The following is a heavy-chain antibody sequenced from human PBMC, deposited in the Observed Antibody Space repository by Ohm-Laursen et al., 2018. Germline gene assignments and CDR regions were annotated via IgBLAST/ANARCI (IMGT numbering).Heavy chain of an antibody. CDR1: GFTFDDYA. J-gene: IGHJ4*02. Sequence: LRLSCSASGFTFDDYAMHWVRQAPGKGLEWVSGISWNSGSIGYADSVKGRFTISRDNAKNSLYLQMNSLRAEDTALYYCAKVGYYGDYFDYWGQGTLVTVSS. CDR2: ISWNSGSI. V-gene: IGHV3-9*01. D-gene: IGHD4-17*01. CDR3: AKVGYYGDYFDY.